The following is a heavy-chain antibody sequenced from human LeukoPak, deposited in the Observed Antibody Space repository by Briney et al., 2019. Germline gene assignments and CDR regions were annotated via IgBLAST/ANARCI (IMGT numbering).Heavy chain of an antibody. D-gene: IGHD6-13*01. Sequence: ASVKVSCKASGYTFTSYYMHWVRQAPGQGLEWVGIINPSGGSTSYAQKFQGRVTMTRDTSTSTVYMELSSLRSEDTAVYYCARTWLRYSSSWYLDYWGQGTLVTVSS. J-gene: IGHJ4*02. CDR2: INPSGGST. V-gene: IGHV1-46*01. CDR1: GYTFTSYY. CDR3: ARTWLRYSSSWYLDY.